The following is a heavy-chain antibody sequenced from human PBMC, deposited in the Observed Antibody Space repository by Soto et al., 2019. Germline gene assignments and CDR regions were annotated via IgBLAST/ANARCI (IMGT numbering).Heavy chain of an antibody. V-gene: IGHV3-11*01. Sequence: GGSLRLSCAASGFTFSDYYMSWIRQAPGKGVEWVSYISYSGSTIYYADSVKGRFTISRDNAKNSLYLQMNSLRAEDTTVYYCARDNLPFDIWRQGTMVTVSS. CDR2: ISYSGSTI. CDR3: ARDNLPFDI. CDR1: GFTFSDYY. J-gene: IGHJ3*02.